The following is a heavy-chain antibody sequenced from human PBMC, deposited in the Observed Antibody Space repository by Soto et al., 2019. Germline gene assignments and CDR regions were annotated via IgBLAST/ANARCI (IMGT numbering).Heavy chain of an antibody. V-gene: IGHV3-23*01. CDR1: GFTISSYA. CDR2: ISGSGGST. Sequence: GGSLRLSCAASGFTISSYAMSWVRQAPGKGLEWVSAISGSGGSTYYADSVKGRFTISRDNSKNTLYLQMNSLRAEDTAVYYCASPEGPFHYFDYWGQGTLVTVSS. CDR3: ASPEGPFHYFDY. J-gene: IGHJ4*02.